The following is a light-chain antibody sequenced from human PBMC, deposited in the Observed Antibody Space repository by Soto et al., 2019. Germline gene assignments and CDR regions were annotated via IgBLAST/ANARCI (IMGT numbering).Light chain of an antibody. Sequence: DIQMTQSPSTLSASVGDRVTITCRASQYISSWLAWYQQKPGKAPKLLIYKASSLESGVPSRFSGSGSGTAFTLTISSLQPDDFATYYCQQYNSQRTFGQGTKVELQ. CDR3: QQYNSQRT. J-gene: IGKJ1*01. V-gene: IGKV1-5*03. CDR2: KAS. CDR1: QYISSW.